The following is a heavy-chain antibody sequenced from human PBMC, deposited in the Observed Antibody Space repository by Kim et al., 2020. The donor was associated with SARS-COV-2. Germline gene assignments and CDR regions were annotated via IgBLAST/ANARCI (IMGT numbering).Heavy chain of an antibody. V-gene: IGHV7-4-1*02. CDR3: ARDGGSGWYRLV. D-gene: IGHD6-19*01. CDR2: MNSNTGTP. J-gene: IGHJ6*02. Sequence: APGQGLEWVGWMNSNTGTPAYAPGFTDRFVFSLDTSVSTAYLQISSLKAEDTAVYYCARDGGSGWYRLVWGQGTTVIVSS.